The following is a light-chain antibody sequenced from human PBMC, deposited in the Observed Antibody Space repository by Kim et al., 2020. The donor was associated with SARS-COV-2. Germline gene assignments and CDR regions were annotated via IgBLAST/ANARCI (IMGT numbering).Light chain of an antibody. CDR3: QSYDSSNLNWV. Sequence: TVTISGTRSSGSIASNYVQWYQQRPGSAPTTVIYEDNQRPSGVPDRFSGSIDSSSNSASLTISGLKTEDEADYYCQSYDSSNLNWVFGGGTQLTVL. CDR2: EDN. J-gene: IGLJ3*02. CDR1: SGSIASNY. V-gene: IGLV6-57*03.